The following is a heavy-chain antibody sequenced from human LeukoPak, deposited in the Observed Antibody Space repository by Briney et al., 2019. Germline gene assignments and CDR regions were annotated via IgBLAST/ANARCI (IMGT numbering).Heavy chain of an antibody. CDR2: ISSSGSTI. D-gene: IGHD3-10*01. V-gene: IGHV3-48*03. CDR1: GFTFSSYE. J-gene: IGHJ6*03. Sequence: PGGSLRLSCAASGFTFSSYEMNWVRQAPGKGLEGVSYISSSGSTIYYADSVKGRFTISRDNAKNSLYLQMNSLRAEDTAVYYCAREGSGAYYMDVWGKGTTVTVSS. CDR3: AREGSGAYYMDV.